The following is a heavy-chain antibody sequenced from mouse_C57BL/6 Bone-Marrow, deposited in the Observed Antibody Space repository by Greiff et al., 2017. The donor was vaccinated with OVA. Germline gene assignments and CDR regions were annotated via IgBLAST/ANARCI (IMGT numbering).Heavy chain of an antibody. CDR2: IWRGGST. D-gene: IGHD2-3*01. CDR1: GFSLTSYG. Sequence: VQLQQSGPGLVQPSQSLSITCTVSGFSLTSYGVHWVRQSPGKGLEWLGVIWRGGSTDYNAAFMSRLSITKDNSKSQVFFKMNSLQADDTAIYYCAKKGIYDGHYYAMDYWGQGTSVTVSS. V-gene: IGHV2-5*01. J-gene: IGHJ4*01. CDR3: AKKGIYDGHYYAMDY.